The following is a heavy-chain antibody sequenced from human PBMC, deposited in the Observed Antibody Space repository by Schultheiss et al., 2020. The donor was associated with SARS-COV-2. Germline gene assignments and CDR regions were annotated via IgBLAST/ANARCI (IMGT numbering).Heavy chain of an antibody. D-gene: IGHD3-22*01. J-gene: IGHJ6*02. V-gene: IGHV3-74*01. CDR3: ARDQGGNYYDTSRYPYGMDV. CDR1: GFTFSINW. CDR2: INSDGSST. Sequence: GGSLRLSCAASGFTFSINWMHWVRQVPGKGLVWVSRINSDGSSTSYADSVKGRFTISRDNAKNTLYLQMNSLRAEDTAVYYCARDQGGNYYDTSRYPYGMDVWCQGTTVTVSS.